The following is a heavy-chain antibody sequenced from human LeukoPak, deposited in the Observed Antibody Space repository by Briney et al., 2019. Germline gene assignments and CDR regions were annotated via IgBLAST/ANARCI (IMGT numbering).Heavy chain of an antibody. Sequence: GGSLRLSCAASGFTFSSYEMNWVRQAPGKGLEWVSYISSSGSTIYYADSVKGRFTISRDNAKNSLYLQMNSLRAEDTAVYYCARSTYYYDSSGLNYAAFDIWGQGTMVTVSS. CDR2: ISSSGSTI. V-gene: IGHV3-48*03. CDR3: ARSTYYYDSSGLNYAAFDI. D-gene: IGHD3-22*01. J-gene: IGHJ3*02. CDR1: GFTFSSYE.